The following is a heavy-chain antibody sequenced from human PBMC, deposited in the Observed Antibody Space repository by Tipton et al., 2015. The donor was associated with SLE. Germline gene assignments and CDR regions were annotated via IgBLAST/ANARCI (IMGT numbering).Heavy chain of an antibody. Sequence: SLRLSCAASGFTFSDYWMTWVRQAPGKGLEWVANIKQDGSDKSSVDSVRGRFTISRDNAKNSLYLQMNRLRAEDTGVYYCARETTPGAFDIWGQGTMVTVSS. J-gene: IGHJ3*02. CDR1: GFTFSDYW. CDR2: IKQDGSDK. CDR3: ARETTPGAFDI. D-gene: IGHD4-11*01. V-gene: IGHV3-7*01.